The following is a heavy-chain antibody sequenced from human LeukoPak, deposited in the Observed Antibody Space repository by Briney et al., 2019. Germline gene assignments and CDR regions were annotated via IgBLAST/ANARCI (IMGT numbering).Heavy chain of an antibody. D-gene: IGHD3-3*01. Sequence: GGSLDLPGEAPGFTLRSYGMHWVGRAPGKGLGWGAFLRFDGSNKSYADSVKGRFTISRDNSKNTLYLQMNSLRAEDTAVYYCAKDLSDFWSGPTSPFDYWGQGTLVTVSS. CDR3: AKDLSDFWSGPTSPFDY. V-gene: IGHV3-30*02. CDR1: GFTLRSYG. J-gene: IGHJ4*02. CDR2: LRFDGSNK.